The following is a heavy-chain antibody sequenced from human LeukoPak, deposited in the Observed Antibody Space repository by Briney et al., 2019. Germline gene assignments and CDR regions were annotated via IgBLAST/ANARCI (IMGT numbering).Heavy chain of an antibody. Sequence: GGSLKLSCEASGFSFSGFVLSWVRRASGKGLEWVGRVRSKASNYATVFAESMEGRFTISGDDSKNTVYLHMNSLKSEDTAVYYCTRGFSDYFDYWGQGTLVTVSS. CDR1: GFSFSGFV. CDR2: VRSKASNYAT. D-gene: IGHD2/OR15-2a*01. J-gene: IGHJ4*02. V-gene: IGHV3-73*01. CDR3: TRGFSDYFDY.